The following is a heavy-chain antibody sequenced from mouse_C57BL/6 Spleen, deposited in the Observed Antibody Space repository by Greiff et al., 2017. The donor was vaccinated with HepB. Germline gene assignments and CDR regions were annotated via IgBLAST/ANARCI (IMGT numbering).Heavy chain of an antibody. D-gene: IGHD1-1*01. J-gene: IGHJ1*03. CDR2: ISSGSSTI. V-gene: IGHV5-17*01. Sequence: EVKLMESGGGLVKPGGSLKLSCAASGFTFSDYGMHWVRQAPEKGLEWVAYISSGSSTIYYADTVKGRFTISRDNAKNTLFLQMTSLRSEDTAMYYCAIITTVVADWYFDVWGTGTTVTVSS. CDR3: AIITTVVADWYFDV. CDR1: GFTFSDYG.